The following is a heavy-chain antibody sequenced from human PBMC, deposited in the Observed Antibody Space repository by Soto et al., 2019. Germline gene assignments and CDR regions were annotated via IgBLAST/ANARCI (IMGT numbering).Heavy chain of an antibody. D-gene: IGHD2-15*01. V-gene: IGHV1-46*03. CDR2: INPSGGST. J-gene: IGHJ5*02. Sequence: GASVKVSCKASGYTFTSYYMHWVRQAPGQGLEWMGIINPSGGSTSYAQKFQGRVTMTRDTSTSTVYMELSSLRSEDTAVYYCARGGQSDIVVVVAAKNWFDPWGQGTLVTVSS. CDR3: ARGGQSDIVVVVAAKNWFDP. CDR1: GYTFTSYY.